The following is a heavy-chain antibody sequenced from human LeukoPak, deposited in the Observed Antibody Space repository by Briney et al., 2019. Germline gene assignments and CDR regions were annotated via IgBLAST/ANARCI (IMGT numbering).Heavy chain of an antibody. Sequence: SETLSLTCSVSSGSINSYWWSWVRQPAGKGLEFIGRIYTTGMTNYNPSLKSRVSMSVNTSKNQFSLELRSVTAADTAVYFCARAGYTISSYRFDYWGQGALVTVSS. CDR2: IYTTGMT. CDR1: SGSINSYW. CDR3: ARAGYTISSYRFDY. D-gene: IGHD3-16*02. V-gene: IGHV4-4*07. J-gene: IGHJ4*02.